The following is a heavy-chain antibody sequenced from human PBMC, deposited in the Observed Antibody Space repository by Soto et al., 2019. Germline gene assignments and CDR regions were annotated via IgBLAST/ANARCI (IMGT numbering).Heavy chain of an antibody. CDR3: AREYYYTMDV. CDR1: GFTFRDYY. Sequence: QVQLVESGGGLVRPGGSLRLSCEASGFTFRDYYMTWFRQAPGKGLEWLSYIDSSTKYTNYADSVKGRFTISRDNAKSSLYLQMNSLRADDTAVYYCAREYYYTMDVWGQGTRVTVSS. J-gene: IGHJ6*02. V-gene: IGHV3-11*05. CDR2: IDSSTKYT.